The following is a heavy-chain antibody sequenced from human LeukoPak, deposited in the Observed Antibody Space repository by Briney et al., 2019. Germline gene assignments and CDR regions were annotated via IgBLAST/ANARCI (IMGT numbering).Heavy chain of an antibody. CDR3: ARLGATGSSLYMDV. D-gene: IGHD1-1*01. J-gene: IGHJ6*03. CDR2: ISKSSDYI. CDR1: VFSFSTYT. V-gene: IGHV3-21*01. Sequence: PGGSLRLSCAASVFSFSTYTMNWVRQAPGEGLDGVSSISKSSDYIHYADSVKGRFTISRDNAKNSLYLQMNSLRDEDTAVYYCARLGATGSSLYMDVWGKGTTVTASS.